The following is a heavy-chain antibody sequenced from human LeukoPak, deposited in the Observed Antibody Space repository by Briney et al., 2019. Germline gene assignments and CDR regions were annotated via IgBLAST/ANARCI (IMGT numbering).Heavy chain of an antibody. CDR1: GGTFSSYA. V-gene: IGHV1-69*01. Sequence: GASVKVSCKASGGTFSSYAISWVRQAPGQGLEWMGGIIPIFGTANYAQKFQGRVTITADESTSTAYMELSSLRSEDTAVYYCAGRGTTTYYYDSSGYYDPFFDYWGQGTLVTVSS. CDR2: IIPIFGTA. CDR3: AGRGTTTYYYDSSGYYDPFFDY. J-gene: IGHJ4*02. D-gene: IGHD3-22*01.